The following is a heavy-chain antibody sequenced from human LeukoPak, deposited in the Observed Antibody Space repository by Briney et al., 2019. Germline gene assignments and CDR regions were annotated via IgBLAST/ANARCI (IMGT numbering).Heavy chain of an antibody. CDR2: INPSGGST. J-gene: IGHJ5*02. CDR3: ARDRCSSTSCYTRNWFDP. V-gene: IGHV1-46*01. D-gene: IGHD2-2*02. CDR1: GYTFTSYY. Sequence: GGSLRLSCAASGYTFTSYYMHWVRQAPGQGLEWMGIINPSGGSTSYAQKFQGRVTMTRDTSTSTVYMELSSLRSEDTAVYYCARDRCSSTSCYTRNWFDPWGQGTLVTVSS.